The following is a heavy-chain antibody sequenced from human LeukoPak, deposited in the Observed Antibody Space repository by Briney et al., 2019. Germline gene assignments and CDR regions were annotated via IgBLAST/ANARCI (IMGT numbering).Heavy chain of an antibody. J-gene: IGHJ4*02. CDR3: GREVPGGTTSLDC. CDR1: GITFSSYG. D-gene: IGHD1-7*01. CDR2: ISGSGGTT. V-gene: IGHV3-23*01. Sequence: GGSLRLSCAASGITFSSYGMSWVRQAPGKGLEWVSGISGSGGTTYYADSVKGRFTISRDNSKDTLFLQMNSLRAEDTAVYYCGREVPGGTTSLDCWGQGTVVTVSP.